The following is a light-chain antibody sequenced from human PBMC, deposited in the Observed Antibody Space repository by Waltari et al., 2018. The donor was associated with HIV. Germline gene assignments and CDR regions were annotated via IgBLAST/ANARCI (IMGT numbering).Light chain of an antibody. CDR1: NIGRKR. V-gene: IGLV3-21*01. CDR3: QVWDSNSDQVV. Sequence: SYVLTQSPSVSLAPGTTARITCGGNNIGRKRVHWYQQKPGQAPVLVIYDDDDRPSGIPERLSGTTSENRAILTISGVEVGDEADYYCQVWDSNSDQVVFGGGTRLTVL. J-gene: IGLJ2*01. CDR2: DDD.